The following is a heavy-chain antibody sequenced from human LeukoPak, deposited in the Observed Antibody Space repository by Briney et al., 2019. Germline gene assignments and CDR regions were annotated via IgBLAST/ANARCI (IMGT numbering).Heavy chain of an antibody. Sequence: SETLSLTCTVSGGAISSDSYYWGWIRQPPGKGLEWIASINYSGSTYYNPSLNSRTTISVDTSKTQFSPILSSVTAADTAVYYCARLSDFWGQGILVTVSS. CDR1: GGAISSDSYY. CDR2: INYSGST. J-gene: IGHJ4*02. CDR3: ARLSDF. V-gene: IGHV4-39*01.